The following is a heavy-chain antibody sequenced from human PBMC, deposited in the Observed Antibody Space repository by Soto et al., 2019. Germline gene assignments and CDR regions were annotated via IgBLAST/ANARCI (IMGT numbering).Heavy chain of an antibody. D-gene: IGHD3-16*01. CDR1: GFNFRSYV. CDR2: TSYDGRNN. J-gene: IGHJ4*02. CDR3: ARWGTTGGLDV. Sequence: QVQLVESGGGVVQPGTSLRLSCVGSGFNFRSYVIHWVRQAPGKGLEWVALTSYDGRNNFYGDSVKGRFTISRHNSRNTVELQMDSLRFEDTALYYCARWGTTGGLDVWGQGTLVSVSS. V-gene: IGHV3-33*05.